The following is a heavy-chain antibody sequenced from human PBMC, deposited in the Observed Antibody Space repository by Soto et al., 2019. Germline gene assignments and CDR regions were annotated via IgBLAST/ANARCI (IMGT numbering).Heavy chain of an antibody. J-gene: IGHJ4*02. V-gene: IGHV1-46*01. CDR1: GYTFTNYY. CDR3: AREFSSGWPFGY. D-gene: IGHD6-19*01. Sequence: ASVKVSCKASGYTFTNYYMHWVRQAPGQGLEWMGIINPSGGSTTYAQKFQGRVTMTRDTSTSTVYMELSSLRSEDTAVYYCAREFSSGWPFGYWGQGTPVTVSS. CDR2: INPSGGST.